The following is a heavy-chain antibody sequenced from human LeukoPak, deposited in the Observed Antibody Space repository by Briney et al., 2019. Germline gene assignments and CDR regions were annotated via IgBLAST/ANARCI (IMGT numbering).Heavy chain of an antibody. D-gene: IGHD5-12*01. V-gene: IGHV3-23*01. Sequence: PGGSLRLSCAASGFTFSSYAMSWVRQAPGKGLEWVSAISGSGGSTYYADSVKGRFTISRDNSKNTLYLQMNSLRAEDTAVYYCARESKIVATMGNWFDPWGQGTLVTVSS. J-gene: IGHJ5*02. CDR3: ARESKIVATMGNWFDP. CDR2: ISGSGGST. CDR1: GFTFSSYA.